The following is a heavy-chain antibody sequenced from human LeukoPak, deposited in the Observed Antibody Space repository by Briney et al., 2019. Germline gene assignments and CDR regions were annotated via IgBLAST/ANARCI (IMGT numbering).Heavy chain of an antibody. CDR1: GYSINNGYD. J-gene: IGHJ5*02. V-gene: IGHV4-38-2*01. CDR3: AQMAYPNGYDP. CDR2: IYHSGSI. Sequence: SETLSLTCVVSGYSINNGYDWGWIRQPPGKGLEWIGRIYHSGSIDYNPSLTSRVTISVDTSKNQFSLKLTSVTAADTAVYYCAQMAYPNGYDPWGQGTLVTVSS. D-gene: IGHD5-18*01.